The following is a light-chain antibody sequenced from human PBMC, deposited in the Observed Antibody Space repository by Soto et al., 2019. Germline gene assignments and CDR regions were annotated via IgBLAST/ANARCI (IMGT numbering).Light chain of an antibody. CDR1: QSISSY. Sequence: DIQMTQSPSSLSASIGDRVTITCRASQSISSYLNWYQQKPGKAPKLVMYAVSTLQSGVPSRFSGSGSGTDFTLTISSLQPEDFATYFCQQSYDTPFTFGPGTKVDIK. CDR3: QQSYDTPFT. V-gene: IGKV1-39*01. J-gene: IGKJ3*01. CDR2: AVS.